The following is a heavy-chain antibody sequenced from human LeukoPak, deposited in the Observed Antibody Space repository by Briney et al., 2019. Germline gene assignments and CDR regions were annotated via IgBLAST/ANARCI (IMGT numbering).Heavy chain of an antibody. V-gene: IGHV3-49*02. Sequence: GGSLRLSCSASGFTFGDYPMSWVRQAPGKGLEWVGFIRGKAYGGTTEYAASVKGRFTISREDSKSIAYLQMNSLKTEDTAVYYCTRAGYYGSGSSFYFDYWGQGTLFTVSS. CDR2: IRGKAYGGTT. J-gene: IGHJ4*02. CDR1: GFTFGDYP. D-gene: IGHD3-10*01. CDR3: TRAGYYGSGSSFYFDY.